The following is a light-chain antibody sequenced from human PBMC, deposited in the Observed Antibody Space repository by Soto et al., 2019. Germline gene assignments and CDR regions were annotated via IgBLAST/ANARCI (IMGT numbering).Light chain of an antibody. CDR2: EVS. J-gene: IGLJ3*02. CDR1: SSNVGAYDY. Sequence: QSALTQPASVSGSLGQSITISCTGTSSNVGAYDYVSWYQQDPGKAPKLMIYEVSNRPSGVSYRFSGSKSGNTASLTISGLQAEDEADYYCSSYTGSGTLVFGGGTKVTVL. V-gene: IGLV2-14*01. CDR3: SSYTGSGTLV.